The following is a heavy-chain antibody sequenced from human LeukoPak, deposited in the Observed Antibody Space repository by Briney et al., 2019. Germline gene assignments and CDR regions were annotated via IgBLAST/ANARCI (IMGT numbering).Heavy chain of an antibody. V-gene: IGHV3-7*01. J-gene: IGHJ4*02. Sequence: GGSLRLSCAGTGFTFNNYWMNWVRQAPGKGLEWVANIKEDGSQIYYVDSVKGRFTISRDNAKNSVYLQMNSLRAEDTAVYYCAGSSGWLFDYWGQGTLVVVSS. D-gene: IGHD6-19*01. CDR2: IKEDGSQI. CDR1: GFTFNNYW. CDR3: AGSSGWLFDY.